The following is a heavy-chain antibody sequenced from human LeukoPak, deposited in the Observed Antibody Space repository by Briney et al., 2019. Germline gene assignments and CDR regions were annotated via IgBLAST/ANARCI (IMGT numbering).Heavy chain of an antibody. D-gene: IGHD2-2*01. CDR2: ISSSSGYI. CDR1: GFTFSSYS. CDR3: ARDWHCSSTSCPTNDY. V-gene: IGHV3-21*01. J-gene: IGHJ4*02. Sequence: PGGSLRLSCAASGFTFSSYSMNWVRQAPGKGLEWVSSISSSSGYIYYADSVKGRFTISRDNAKNSLYLQMNSLRAEDTAVYYCARDWHCSSTSCPTNDYWGQGTLVTVSS.